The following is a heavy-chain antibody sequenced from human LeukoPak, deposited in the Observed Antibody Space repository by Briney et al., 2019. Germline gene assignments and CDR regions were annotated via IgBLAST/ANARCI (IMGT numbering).Heavy chain of an antibody. J-gene: IGHJ5*02. Sequence: KTGGSLRLSCAASGFTFSDHYMSWIRQAPGKGLEWVSYISSSSGYTNYADSVKGRFTISRDNAKNSLYLQMNSLRAEDTALYYCARAGTTHDTWFDPWGQGTLVIVSS. V-gene: IGHV3-11*06. D-gene: IGHD1-1*01. CDR2: ISSSSGYT. CDR3: ARAGTTHDTWFDP. CDR1: GFTFSDHY.